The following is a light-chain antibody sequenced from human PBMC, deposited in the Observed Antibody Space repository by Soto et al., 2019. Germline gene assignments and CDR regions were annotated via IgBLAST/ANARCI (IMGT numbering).Light chain of an antibody. CDR2: SNN. J-gene: IGLJ2*01. CDR3: AAWDDSLNGQVV. V-gene: IGLV1-44*01. Sequence: QPVLTQPPSASGTPGQRVTISCSGSSSNIGSNTVNWYQQLPGTAPKLLIYSNNQRPSGVPDRFSGSKSGTSASLAISGLQSEDEADDDCAAWDDSLNGQVVFGGGTQLTVL. CDR1: SSNIGSNT.